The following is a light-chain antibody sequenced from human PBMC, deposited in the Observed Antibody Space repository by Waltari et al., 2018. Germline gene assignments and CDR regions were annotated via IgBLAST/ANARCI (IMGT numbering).Light chain of an antibody. J-gene: IGLJ1*01. CDR1: NSNLGSNY. V-gene: IGLV1-47*01. CDR2: RNN. Sequence: QSVMTQPPSASGTPGQRVSISCSGSNSNLGSNYLYWYQQLPGAAPKLLIFRNNPRPSGVPDRFSGSKSGPSAFLAISELRSEDEAVYYCASWDDSHYVFGTGTKLTVL. CDR3: ASWDDSHYV.